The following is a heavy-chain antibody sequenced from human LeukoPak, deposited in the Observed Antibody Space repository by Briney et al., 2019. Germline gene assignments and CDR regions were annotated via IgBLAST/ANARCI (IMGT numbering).Heavy chain of an antibody. CDR3: ARAAYCGGDCQYYYYMDV. CDR2: ISSSSSYI. Sequence: GGSLRLSCAASGVTFCSYSMNWVRQDPGKGLEWVSSISSSSSYIYYADSVKGRFTISRDNAKNSLYLQMNSLRAEDTAVYYCARAAYCGGDCQYYYYMDVWGKGTTVTVSS. D-gene: IGHD2-21*01. J-gene: IGHJ6*03. V-gene: IGHV3-21*01. CDR1: GVTFCSYS.